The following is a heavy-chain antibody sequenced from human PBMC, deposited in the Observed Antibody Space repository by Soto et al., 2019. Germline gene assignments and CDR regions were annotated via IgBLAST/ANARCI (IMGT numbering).Heavy chain of an antibody. J-gene: IGHJ4*02. CDR3: AKDGDFWSGWEVDY. D-gene: IGHD3-3*01. CDR2: ISGSGGST. V-gene: IGHV3-23*01. Sequence: EVQLLESGGGLVQPGGSLRLSCAASGFTFSSYAMSWVRQAPGKGLEWVSAISGSGGSTYYADSVKGRFTISRDNSKNTLYLQMNSLRAEDTAVYYRAKDGDFWSGWEVDYWGQGTLVTVSS. CDR1: GFTFSSYA.